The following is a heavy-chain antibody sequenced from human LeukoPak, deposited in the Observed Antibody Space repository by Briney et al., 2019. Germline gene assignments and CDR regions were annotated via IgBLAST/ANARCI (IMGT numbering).Heavy chain of an antibody. V-gene: IGHV3-30*18. CDR1: GFTFSSYG. CDR2: ISYDGSNK. Sequence: GGSLRLSCAASGFTFSSYGMHWVRQAPGKGLEWVAVISYDGSNKYYADSVKGRFTISRDNSKNTLYLQMNSLTAEDTAVYYCAKDQDYYGSGSLDHWGPGTLVTVSS. D-gene: IGHD3-10*01. J-gene: IGHJ4*02. CDR3: AKDQDYYGSGSLDH.